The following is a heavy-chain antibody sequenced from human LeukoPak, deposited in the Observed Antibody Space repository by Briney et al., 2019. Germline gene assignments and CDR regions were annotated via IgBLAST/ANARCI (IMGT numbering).Heavy chain of an antibody. CDR3: ARHWGGGSYFSHWFDP. D-gene: IGHD1-26*01. V-gene: IGHV4-39*01. Sequence: SETLSLTCTVSGGSISGSRYYWGWIRQPPGKGLEWIGSIYYSGSTYYNPSLKSRVTISVDTSKNQFSLKLSSVTAADTTVYYCARHWGGGSYFSHWFDPSGQGTLVTVSS. J-gene: IGHJ5*02. CDR2: IYYSGST. CDR1: GGSISGSRYY.